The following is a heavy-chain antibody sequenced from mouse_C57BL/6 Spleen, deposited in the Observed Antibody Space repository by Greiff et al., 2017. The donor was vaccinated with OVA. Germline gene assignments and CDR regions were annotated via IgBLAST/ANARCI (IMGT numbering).Heavy chain of an antibody. Sequence: QVQLQQSGAELVKPGASVKISCKASGYAFSSYWMNWVKQRPGKGLAWIGQIYPGDGDPNYNGKFKGKATLTADKSSSTAYMQLSSLTSEDSAVYFCARGYDGYLDYWGQGTTLTVSS. CDR1: GYAFSSYW. D-gene: IGHD2-3*01. J-gene: IGHJ2*01. CDR3: ARGYDGYLDY. V-gene: IGHV1-80*01. CDR2: IYPGDGDP.